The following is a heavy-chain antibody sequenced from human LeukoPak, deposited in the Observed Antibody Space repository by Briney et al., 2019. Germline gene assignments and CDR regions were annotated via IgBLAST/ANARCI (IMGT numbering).Heavy chain of an antibody. J-gene: IGHJ4*02. V-gene: IGHV4-59*08. CDR2: IYYSGST. D-gene: IGHD6-13*01. CDR1: GDFISSYY. Sequence: PSETLSLTCTVSGDFISSYYWSWIRQPPGKGLEWIGYIYYSGSTNYNPSLKSRVTISVDTSKNQFSLKLSFVTAADTAVYYCARFSSSWNFDYWGQGTLVTVSS. CDR3: ARFSSSWNFDY.